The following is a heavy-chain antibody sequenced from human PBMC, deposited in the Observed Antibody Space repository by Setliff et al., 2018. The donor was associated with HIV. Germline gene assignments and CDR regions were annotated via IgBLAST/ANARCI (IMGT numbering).Heavy chain of an antibody. CDR1: GYTFDKYY. J-gene: IGHJ4*02. D-gene: IGHD4-17*01. CDR2: IYPDDSYT. CDR3: ARYQYGDYRNFDY. Sequence: GESLKISCQGSGYTFDKYYIAWVRQMPGKGLEWMGLIYPDDSYTTYSPSFQGQVTISADKSISTAYLQWSSLKASDTAMYYCARYQYGDYRNFDYWGQGTLVTVSS. V-gene: IGHV5-51*01.